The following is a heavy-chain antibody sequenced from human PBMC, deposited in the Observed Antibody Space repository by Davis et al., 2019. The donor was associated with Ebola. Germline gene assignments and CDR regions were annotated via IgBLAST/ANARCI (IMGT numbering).Heavy chain of an antibody. CDR3: ARGELYVRYTGDYYYYGMDV. CDR2: IYYSGST. J-gene: IGHJ6*02. V-gene: IGHV4-31*03. CDR1: GGSISSGGYY. Sequence: PSETLSLTCTVSGGSISSGGYYWSWIRQHPGKGLEWIGYIYYSGSTYYNPSLKSRVTISVGTSKNQFSLKLSAVTAADTAVYYCARGELYVRYTGDYYYYGMDVWGQGTTVTVSS. D-gene: IGHD2-2*02.